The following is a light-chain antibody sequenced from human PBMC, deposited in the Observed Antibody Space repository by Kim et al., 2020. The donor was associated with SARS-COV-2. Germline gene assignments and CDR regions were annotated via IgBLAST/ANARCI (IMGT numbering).Light chain of an antibody. J-gene: IGLJ2*01. CDR1: SSNIGADYG. V-gene: IGLV1-40*01. Sequence: GQRVTISCSGSSSNIGADYGVHWYQQFPGTAPKLLIYANNNRPSGVPDRFSGSKSGTSVSLAITGLQADDEADYYCQSYDSSLSVVFGGGNKLTVL. CDR2: ANN. CDR3: QSYDSSLSVV.